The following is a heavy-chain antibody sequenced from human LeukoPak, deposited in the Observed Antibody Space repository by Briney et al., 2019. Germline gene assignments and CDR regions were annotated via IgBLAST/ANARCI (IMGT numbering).Heavy chain of an antibody. CDR1: GGSISTYY. V-gene: IGHV4-59*01. J-gene: IGHJ4*02. CDR3: ARSYGSGNYFDY. CDR2: IYYSGSA. D-gene: IGHD3-10*01. Sequence: SETLSLTCTVSGGSISTYYWSWIRQPPGKGLEWIGYIYYSGSANYNPSLKSRVTISVDTSKNQFSLKLSSVTAADTAVYYCARSYGSGNYFDYWGQATLVTVSS.